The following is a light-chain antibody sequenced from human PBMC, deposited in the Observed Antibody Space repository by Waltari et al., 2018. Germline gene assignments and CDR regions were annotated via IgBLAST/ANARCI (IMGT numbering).Light chain of an antibody. Sequence: DIQMTQSRPTLSASVGDRVSITCRASQSIKNWLAWYQQKPGKAPKLLIYKASSLESGVPSSFSGSGYGREFALTISSLQPDDYATYYCAHYQGSPWTFRQGTKVESK. CDR3: AHYQGSPWT. J-gene: IGKJ1*01. CDR1: QSIKNW. CDR2: KAS. V-gene: IGKV1-5*03.